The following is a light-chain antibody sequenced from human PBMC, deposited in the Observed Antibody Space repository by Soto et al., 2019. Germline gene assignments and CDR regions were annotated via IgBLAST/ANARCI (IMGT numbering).Light chain of an antibody. Sequence: SYELTQPPSVSVAPGQTATITCGGNSIATKRVHWYQQRPGQAPVLVVYDNSDRPSGIPERFSGSNSGSTATLTVSRVEAGDEADYYCQVWDTMTDHHVFGGGTKLTVL. CDR3: QVWDTMTDHHV. V-gene: IGLV3-21*02. J-gene: IGLJ7*01. CDR1: SIATKR. CDR2: DNS.